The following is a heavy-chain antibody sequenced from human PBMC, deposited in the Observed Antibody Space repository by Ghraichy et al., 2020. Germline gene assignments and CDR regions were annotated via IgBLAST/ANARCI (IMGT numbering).Heavy chain of an antibody. D-gene: IGHD1-26*01. CDR3: ARAKHTGNYYYYYGMDV. J-gene: IGHJ6*02. V-gene: IGHV4-34*01. Sequence: SQTLSLTCAVHGGSFSHYYWSWIRQPPGKGLEWIGEINHSGSTNYNPSLKSRVTISVDTSKNQFSLKLTSVTAADTAVYYCARAKHTGNYYYYYGMDVWGQGTTVTVSS. CDR1: GGSFSHYY. CDR2: INHSGST.